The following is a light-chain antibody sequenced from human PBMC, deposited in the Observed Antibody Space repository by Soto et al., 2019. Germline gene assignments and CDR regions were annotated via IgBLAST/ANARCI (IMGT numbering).Light chain of an antibody. V-gene: IGKV3D-15*01. Sequence: EIVLTQSPDTLAVSPGEVATLSCWASQSVTSNLAWYQQKRGQAPRLLIYAASTRATGVPARFSGSGSGTEFTLTISSLQSEDFAVYYCQQYNNWPPIIFGQGTRLVMK. CDR2: AAS. J-gene: IGKJ5*01. CDR1: QSVTSN. CDR3: QQYNNWPPII.